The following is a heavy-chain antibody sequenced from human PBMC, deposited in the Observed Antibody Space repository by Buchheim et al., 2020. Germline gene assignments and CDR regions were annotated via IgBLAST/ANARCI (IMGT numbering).Heavy chain of an antibody. CDR1: GFTFSSYG. D-gene: IGHD2-2*01. Sequence: QVQLVESGGGVVQPGRSLRLSCAASGFTFSSYGMHWVRQAPGKGLEWVAVIWYDGSNKYYADSAKGRFTISSDNSKNTLYLQINRLRAEDTAVYYCAKEIWGDIVLVPAGDNDPTLCPDYWGQGTL. J-gene: IGHJ4*02. CDR3: AKEIWGDIVLVPAGDNDPTLCPDY. CDR2: IWYDGSNK. V-gene: IGHV3-33*06.